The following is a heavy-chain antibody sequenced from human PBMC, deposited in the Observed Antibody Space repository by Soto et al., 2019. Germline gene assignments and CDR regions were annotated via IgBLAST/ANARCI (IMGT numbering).Heavy chain of an antibody. J-gene: IGHJ4*02. V-gene: IGHV1-69*12. CDR1: GGTFSTFP. Sequence: QVQLVQSGAEVKKPGSSVKVSCKSSGGTFSTFPINWVRQAPGQGLEWMGAILPVSGTTNYAQKFQGRVTFSADESTTSAYMEVSSLRSEDTAVYYCARDRTGTTLGYFDYWGQRTRVTVSS. D-gene: IGHD1-7*01. CDR2: ILPVSGTT. CDR3: ARDRTGTTLGYFDY.